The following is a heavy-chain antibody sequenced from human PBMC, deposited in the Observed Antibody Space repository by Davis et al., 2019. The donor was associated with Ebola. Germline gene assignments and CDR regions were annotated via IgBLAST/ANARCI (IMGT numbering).Heavy chain of an antibody. D-gene: IGHD1-26*01. V-gene: IGHV4-31*03. CDR3: ARDWDGLIGMDV. J-gene: IGHJ6*02. CDR1: GGSISSGDYY. Sequence: TLSLTCTVSGGSISSGDYYWSWIRQHPEKGLEWIGHIYHTGNTYYNPSLKSRVILSVDTSKNQFSLKMPSVTAADTAVYYCARDWDGLIGMDVWGQGTTVTVSS. CDR2: IYHTGNT.